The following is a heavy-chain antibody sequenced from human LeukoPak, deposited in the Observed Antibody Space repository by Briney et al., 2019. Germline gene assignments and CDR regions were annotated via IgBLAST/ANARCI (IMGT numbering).Heavy chain of an antibody. CDR1: GGSFSGYY. D-gene: IGHD1-26*01. CDR3: ARDRPSGSPDY. V-gene: IGHV4-34*01. J-gene: IGHJ4*02. CDR2: INHSGST. Sequence: SETLSLTCAVYGGSFSGYYWSWIRQPPGKGLEWIGEINHSGSTNYNPSLKSRVTISVDTSKNQFSLKLSSVTAADTAVYYCARDRPSGSPDYWGQGTLVIVSS.